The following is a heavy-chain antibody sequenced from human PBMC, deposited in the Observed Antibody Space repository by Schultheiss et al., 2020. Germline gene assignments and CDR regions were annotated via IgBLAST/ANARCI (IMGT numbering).Heavy chain of an antibody. Sequence: SETLSLTCAVSGGSISSSNWWSWVRQPPGKGLEWIGEINHSGSTNYNPSLKSRVTISVDTSKNQFSLKLSSVTAADTAVYYCARVRGGDFDYWGQGTLVTVSS. V-gene: IGHV4-4*02. CDR2: INHSGST. J-gene: IGHJ4*02. CDR3: ARVRGGDFDY. D-gene: IGHD3-16*01. CDR1: GGSISSSNW.